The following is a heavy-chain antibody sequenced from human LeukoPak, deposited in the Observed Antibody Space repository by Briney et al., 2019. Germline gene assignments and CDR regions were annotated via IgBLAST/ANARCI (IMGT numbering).Heavy chain of an antibody. J-gene: IGHJ4*02. CDR1: GYTFTAYY. Sequence: ASVKVSCKASGYTFTAYYMHWVRQAPGQGLEWLGWTNPNSGGTNYAQKFQGRVTMTRDTSITTAYMELSRLSSDDTAVYYCASSVSSRWAIIDYWGQGTLVTVSS. CDR2: TNPNSGGT. V-gene: IGHV1-2*02. CDR3: ASSVSSRWAIIDY. D-gene: IGHD6-13*01.